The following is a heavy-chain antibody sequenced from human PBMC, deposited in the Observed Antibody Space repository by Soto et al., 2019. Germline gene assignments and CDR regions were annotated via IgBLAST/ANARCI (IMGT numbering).Heavy chain of an antibody. CDR3: ARCTYSSSWYWDYFDY. CDR2: IIPIFGAA. J-gene: IGHJ4*02. Sequence: SVKVSCKASGGTFSSYAISWVRQAPGQGLERMGGIIPIFGAANYAQKFQGRVTITADESTSTAYMELSSLRSEDTAVYYCARCTYSSSWYWDYFDYWGQGTLVTVSS. V-gene: IGHV1-69*13. D-gene: IGHD6-13*01. CDR1: GGTFSSYA.